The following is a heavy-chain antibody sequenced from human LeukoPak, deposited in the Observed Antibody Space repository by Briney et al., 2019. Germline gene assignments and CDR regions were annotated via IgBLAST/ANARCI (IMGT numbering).Heavy chain of an antibody. Sequence: SETLSLTCTVSGGSISSSSYYWGWIRQPPGKGLEWIGSIYYSGSTYYNPSLKSRVTISVDTSKNQFSPKLSSVTAADTAVYYCARHGSIFGVAIPFDYWGQGTLVTVSS. CDR1: GGSISSSSYY. CDR2: IYYSGST. CDR3: ARHGSIFGVAIPFDY. J-gene: IGHJ4*02. D-gene: IGHD3-3*01. V-gene: IGHV4-39*01.